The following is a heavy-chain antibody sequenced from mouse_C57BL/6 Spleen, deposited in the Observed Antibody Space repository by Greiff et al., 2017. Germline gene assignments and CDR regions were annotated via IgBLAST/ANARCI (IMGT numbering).Heavy chain of an antibody. V-gene: IGHV5-6*01. Sequence: EVNVVESGGDLVKPGGSLKLSCAASGFTFSSYGMSWVRQTPDKRLEWVATISSGGSYTYYPDSVKGRFTISRDNAKNTLYLQMSSLKSEDTAMYYCARQTTVVATRYYFDYWGQGTTLTVSS. CDR2: ISSGGSYT. CDR1: GFTFSSYG. CDR3: ARQTTVVATRYYFDY. D-gene: IGHD1-1*01. J-gene: IGHJ2*01.